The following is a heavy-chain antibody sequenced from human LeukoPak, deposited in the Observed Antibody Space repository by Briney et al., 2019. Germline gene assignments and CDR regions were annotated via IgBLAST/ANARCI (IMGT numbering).Heavy chain of an antibody. CDR3: AKDRYYYDSSGYYYYFDY. V-gene: IGHV3-74*01. J-gene: IGHJ4*02. CDR2: VKGDGRTT. Sequence: GGSLRLSCAASGLTFSDFWMHWVRQPPGKGLVWVALVKGDGRTTIYADSVKGRFTISRDNSKNTLYLQMNSLRAEDTAVYYCAKDRYYYDSSGYYYYFDYWGQGTLVTVSS. CDR1: GLTFSDFW. D-gene: IGHD3-22*01.